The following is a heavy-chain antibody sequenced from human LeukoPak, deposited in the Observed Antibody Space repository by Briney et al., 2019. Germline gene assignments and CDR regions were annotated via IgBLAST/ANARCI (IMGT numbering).Heavy chain of an antibody. J-gene: IGHJ5*02. CDR1: GGTFSTYA. V-gene: IGHV1-69*06. CDR2: IIPIFGTT. D-gene: IGHD4-17*01. Sequence: GSSVKVSCKASGGTFSTYAINWVRQAPGQGLEWMGRIIPIFGTTDYAQKFQDRVTFTADRSTSTTYMDLSSLTSEDTAVYYCARAPNDFGDYPFDPWGQGTLVTVSS. CDR3: ARAPNDFGDYPFDP.